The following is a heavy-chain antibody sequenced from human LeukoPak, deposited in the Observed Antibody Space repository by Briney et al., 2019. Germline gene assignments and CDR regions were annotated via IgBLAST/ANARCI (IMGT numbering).Heavy chain of an antibody. CDR3: ARAPGGCGGTCPFDS. V-gene: IGHV4-4*07. CDR2: IYADADRDT. CDR1: GASTSGYW. D-gene: IGHD2-15*01. J-gene: IGHJ4*02. Sequence: SETLSLTCTVSGASTSGYWWSWIRQPAGKGLEWIGRIYADADRDTNYNPSLKSRVTVSVDTSKNQFSLKLISVTAADTAAYYCARAPGGCGGTCPFDSWGQGVQVTVSS.